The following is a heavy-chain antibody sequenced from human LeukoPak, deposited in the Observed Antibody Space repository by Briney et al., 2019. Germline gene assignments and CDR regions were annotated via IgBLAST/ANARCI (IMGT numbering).Heavy chain of an antibody. D-gene: IGHD3/OR15-3a*01. CDR2: ISYSGTT. Sequence: SEILSLTCSVSGAPISSTSYYWGWIRRPPGKGLVWIGNISYSGTTFHSPSRDSRVTLAADTSKNQFSLKLSSVTATDTRCDGCAQIGIRSFIIFGVFDYWGQGIRVTVSS. CDR3: AQIGIRSFIIFGVFDY. CDR1: GAPISSTSYY. V-gene: IGHV4-39*07. J-gene: IGHJ4*02.